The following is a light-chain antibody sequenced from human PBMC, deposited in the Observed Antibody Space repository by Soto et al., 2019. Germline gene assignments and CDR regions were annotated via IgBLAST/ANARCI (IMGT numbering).Light chain of an antibody. CDR3: RSYARFTFYA. CDR2: EVN. CDR1: SSDVGSYNH. Sequence: QSALTQPASVSGSPGQSITISCTGISSDVGSYNHVSWYQQHPGKAPKLMIYEVNERPSGVSKRFSGSKSGNTASLTISGLQADDYADYCCRSYARFTFYAFATGIKVTVL. V-gene: IGLV2-23*02. J-gene: IGLJ1*01.